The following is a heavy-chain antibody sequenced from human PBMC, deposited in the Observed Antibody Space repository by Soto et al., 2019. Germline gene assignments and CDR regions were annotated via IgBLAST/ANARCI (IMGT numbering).Heavy chain of an antibody. V-gene: IGHV3-15*01. D-gene: IGHD3-22*01. Sequence: GGSLRLSCAASGFTFSNAWMSWVRQAPGKGLEWVGRIKSKTDGGTTDYAAPVKGRFTISRDDSKNTLYLQMNSLKTEDTAVYYCTTQITMIVVDSDYWGQGTLVTVSS. CDR2: IKSKTDGGTT. CDR3: TTQITMIVVDSDY. CDR1: GFTFSNAW. J-gene: IGHJ4*02.